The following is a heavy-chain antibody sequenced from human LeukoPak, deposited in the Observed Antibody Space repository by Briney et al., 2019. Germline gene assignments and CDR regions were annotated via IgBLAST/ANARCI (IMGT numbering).Heavy chain of an antibody. D-gene: IGHD1-1*01. V-gene: IGHV3-30*18. CDR3: AKDHRASWNDAIDY. CDR2: ISHDGSNK. CDR1: GFTFSSYG. Sequence: GRSLRLSCAASGFTFSSYGMHWVRQAPGKGLEWVAVISHDGSNKYYADSVKGRFTISRDNSKNTLYLQMNSLRAEDTAVYYCAKDHRASWNDAIDYWGQGTLVTVSS. J-gene: IGHJ4*02.